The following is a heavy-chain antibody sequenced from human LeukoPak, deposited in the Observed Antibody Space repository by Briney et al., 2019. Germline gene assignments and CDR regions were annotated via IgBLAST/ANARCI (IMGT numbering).Heavy chain of an antibody. CDR3: ARHYGSGTYPLDY. CDR1: GGSISNYY. D-gene: IGHD3-10*01. Sequence: PSETLSLTCTVSGGSISNYYWSWVRQSSGKRLEWIAYIFSSGSTNSNPSLKSRVTMSVDTSKNQFSLKLSSVTAADTAVYYCARHYGSGTYPLDYWGQGTLVTVSS. J-gene: IGHJ4*02. V-gene: IGHV4-59*08. CDR2: IFSSGST.